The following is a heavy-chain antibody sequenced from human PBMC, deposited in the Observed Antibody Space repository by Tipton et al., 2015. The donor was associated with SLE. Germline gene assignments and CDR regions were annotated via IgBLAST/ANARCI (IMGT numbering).Heavy chain of an antibody. J-gene: IGHJ4*02. CDR2: LHHSGDT. CDR1: GFSISGGYY. D-gene: IGHD3-22*01. Sequence: GLVKPSETLSLTCAVSGFSISGGYYWGWIRQPPGKGLEWIGTLHHSGDTDYSPSLKSRVTISGDMLKNHFYLNLTSVTAADTAVYYCTRDPYYYDSSGSPYSYWGQGTLVTVSS. V-gene: IGHV4-38-2*02. CDR3: TRDPYYYDSSGSPYSY.